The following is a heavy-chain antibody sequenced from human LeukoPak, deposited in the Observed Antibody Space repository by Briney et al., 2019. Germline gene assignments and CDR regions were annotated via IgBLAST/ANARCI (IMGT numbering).Heavy chain of an antibody. D-gene: IGHD4-17*01. Sequence: ASVKVSCKASGYTFTSYYTHWVRQAPGQGLEWMGIINPSGGSTSYAQKFQGRVTMTRDTSTSTVYMELSSLRSEDTAVYYCARASGTTAYFDYWGQGTLVTVSS. J-gene: IGHJ4*02. CDR1: GYTFTSYY. V-gene: IGHV1-46*01. CDR2: INPSGGST. CDR3: ARASGTTAYFDY.